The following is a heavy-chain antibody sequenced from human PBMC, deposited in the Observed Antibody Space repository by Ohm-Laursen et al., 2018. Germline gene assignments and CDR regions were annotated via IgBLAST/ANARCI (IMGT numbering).Heavy chain of an antibody. J-gene: IGHJ4*02. Sequence: SVKVSCKASGGTFSSYAISWVRQAPGQGLEWMGWISGYNGNTNYGQNLQGRVTMTTDTSTSTAYMELRSLRSDDTAVYYCARGHSYGDFWGQGTLVTVSS. V-gene: IGHV1-18*01. D-gene: IGHD3-3*02. CDR2: ISGYNGNT. CDR3: ARGHSYGDF. CDR1: GGTFSSYA.